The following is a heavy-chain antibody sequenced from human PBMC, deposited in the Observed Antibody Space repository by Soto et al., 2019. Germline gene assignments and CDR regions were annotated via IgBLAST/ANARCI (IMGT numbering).Heavy chain of an antibody. CDR3: ARCDNWNYRLDP. D-gene: IGHD1-7*01. V-gene: IGHV4-30-4*01. CDR1: GGSISSGDYY. Sequence: PSETLSLTCTVSGGSISSGDYYWSWIRQPPGKGLEWIGYIYYSGSTYYNPSLKSRVTISVDTSKNQFSLKLSSVTAADTAVYYCARCDNWNYRLDPWGQGTLVTVS. CDR2: IYYSGST. J-gene: IGHJ5*02.